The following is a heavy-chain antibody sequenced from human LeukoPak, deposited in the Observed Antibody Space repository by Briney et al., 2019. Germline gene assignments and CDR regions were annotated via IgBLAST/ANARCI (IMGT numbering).Heavy chain of an antibody. V-gene: IGHV4-34*01. CDR3: ARDSRDYDFWSGYDY. Sequence: SETLSLTCAVYGGSFSGYYWSWIRQPPGKGLEWIGEINHSGSTNYNPSLKSRVTISVDTSKNQFSLKLSSVTAADTAVYYCARDSRDYDFWSGYDYWGQGTLVTVSS. CDR2: INHSGST. J-gene: IGHJ4*02. D-gene: IGHD3-3*01. CDR1: GGSFSGYY.